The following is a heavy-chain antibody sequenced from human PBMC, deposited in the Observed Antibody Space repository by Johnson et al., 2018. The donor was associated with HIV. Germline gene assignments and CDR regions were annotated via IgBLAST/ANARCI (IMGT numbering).Heavy chain of an antibody. CDR2: ISGSGGST. D-gene: IGHD1-26*01. CDR1: GFPFSSYA. V-gene: IGHV3-23*04. J-gene: IGHJ3*02. Sequence: VPLVESGGGLVQPGGSLRLSCAASGFPFSSYAMSWVRQAPGKGLEWVSAISGSGGSTYYADSVKGRFTISRDNSKNTLYLQMNSLRAEDTAVYYCAKLVGASDAFDIWGQGTMVTVSS. CDR3: AKLVGASDAFDI.